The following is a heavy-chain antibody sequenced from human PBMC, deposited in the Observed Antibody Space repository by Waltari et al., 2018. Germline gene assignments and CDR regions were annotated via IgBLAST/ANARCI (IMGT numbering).Heavy chain of an antibody. CDR3: ARGARVREGALRNWFDP. V-gene: IGHV4-4*07. Sequence: QVQLQESGPGLVKPSETLSLTCTVSGGSISSYYWSWIRQPAGKGLEWIGRIYPSGRTNYTPSRRRGVTMAVDTTKNQFSLRLSSVTAAETAVYCSARGARVREGALRNWFDPWGQGTLVTVSS. CDR1: GGSISSYY. CDR2: IYPSGRT. J-gene: IGHJ5*02. D-gene: IGHD1-26*01.